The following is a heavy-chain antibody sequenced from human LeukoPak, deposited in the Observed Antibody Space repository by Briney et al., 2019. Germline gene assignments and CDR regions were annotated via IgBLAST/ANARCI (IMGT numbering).Heavy chain of an antibody. V-gene: IGHV4-38-2*02. CDR1: GYSISSGYY. CDR2: MYHSGST. Sequence: SETLSLTCTVSGYSISSGYYWGWIRQPPGKGLEWIGSMYHSGSTYYNPSLKSRVTISIDTSKNQFSLKLSSVTAADTAVYYCAREPEDWSVSFSYWGQGTLITVSS. CDR3: AREPEDWSVSFSY. D-gene: IGHD3/OR15-3a*01. J-gene: IGHJ4*02.